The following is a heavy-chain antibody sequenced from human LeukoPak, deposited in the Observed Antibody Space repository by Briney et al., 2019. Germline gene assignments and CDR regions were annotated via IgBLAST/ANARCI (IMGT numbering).Heavy chain of an antibody. D-gene: IGHD5-12*01. CDR1: GYTFTSYD. CDR2: MNPNSGNT. CDR3: ARAFGGHDEWDYFDY. J-gene: IGHJ4*02. Sequence: GASVKASCKASGYTFTSYDINWVRQATGQGLEWMGWMNPNSGNTDYAQKFQGRFTITINTSISTAYMELSSLRSEDTAVYYCARAFGGHDEWDYFDYWGQGTLVTVSS. V-gene: IGHV1-8*03.